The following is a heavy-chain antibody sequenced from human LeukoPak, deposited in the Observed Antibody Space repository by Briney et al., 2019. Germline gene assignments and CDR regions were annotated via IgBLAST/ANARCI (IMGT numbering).Heavy chain of an antibody. CDR3: TQQQQWFSPLTN. CDR1: GFSLSTSGVG. D-gene: IGHD5-18*01. CDR2: IYWNDDK. J-gene: IGHJ4*02. V-gene: IGHV2-5*01. Sequence: SGPTLVNPTQTLTLTCTFSGFSLSTSGVGVGWIRQPPGKALEWLAIIYWNDDKRYSPSLKSRLTVTKDTSKNQVVLTMTNMDPVDTATYYCTQQQQWFSPLTNWGQGTLVTVSS.